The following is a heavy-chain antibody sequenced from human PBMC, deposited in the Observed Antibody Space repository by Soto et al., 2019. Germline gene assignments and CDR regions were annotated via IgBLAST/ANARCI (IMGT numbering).Heavy chain of an antibody. CDR1: GFTFSTYA. Sequence: PGGSLRLSCVASGFTFSTYAMCWVRQAPGKGLEWVSAISGSGGSTYYADSVKGRFTISRDNSKNTLYLQMNSLRAEDTAVYYCANRMAFYFDYWPQGTLVMVTS. CDR3: ANRMAFYFDY. D-gene: IGHD2-8*01. J-gene: IGHJ4*02. V-gene: IGHV3-23*01. CDR2: ISGSGGST.